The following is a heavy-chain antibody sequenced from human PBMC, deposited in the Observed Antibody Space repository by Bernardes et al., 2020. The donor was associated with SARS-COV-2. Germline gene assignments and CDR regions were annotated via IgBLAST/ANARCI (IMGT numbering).Heavy chain of an antibody. V-gene: IGHV3-13*01. Sequence: GSSLRLFCAASGFTFSGYDMHWVRQVLRSGLEWVSGIDTAGATNYIDSVKGRFTISRENGKNSLFLEMHSLKAEDSGVYFCARARASFGYAMDVWGQGTTVTVPS. CDR3: ARARASFGYAMDV. CDR1: GFTFSGYD. D-gene: IGHD3-16*01. CDR2: IDTAGAT. J-gene: IGHJ6*02.